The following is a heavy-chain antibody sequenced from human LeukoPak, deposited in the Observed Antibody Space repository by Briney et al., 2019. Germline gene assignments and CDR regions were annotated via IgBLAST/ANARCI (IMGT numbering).Heavy chain of an antibody. Sequence: ASVTVSFKASGYIFSDYYMHGVRQAPGQGLEWLGWINPKSGAADYAQEFRGRVTMTRDTSINTDYMEMKRVTSDDTAVYYCARGAEAETSPLDFWGQGTLVTVSS. CDR3: ARGAEAETSPLDF. CDR1: GYIFSDYY. J-gene: IGHJ4*02. CDR2: INPKSGAA. V-gene: IGHV1-2*02. D-gene: IGHD6-13*01.